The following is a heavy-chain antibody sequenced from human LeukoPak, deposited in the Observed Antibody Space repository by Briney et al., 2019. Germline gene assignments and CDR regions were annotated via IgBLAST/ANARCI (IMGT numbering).Heavy chain of an antibody. CDR1: GFTFSSYA. D-gene: IGHD3-22*01. CDR2: ISGSGGST. V-gene: IGHV3-23*01. Sequence: GGSLRLSCAASGFTFSSYAMSWVRQAPGKGLEWVSAISGSGGSTYYADSVKGRFTISRDNSKNTLYLQMNSLRAEDTAVYYCAKSRKGGQYRGYGEGGYWGQGTLVTVSS. J-gene: IGHJ4*02. CDR3: AKSRKGGQYRGYGEGGY.